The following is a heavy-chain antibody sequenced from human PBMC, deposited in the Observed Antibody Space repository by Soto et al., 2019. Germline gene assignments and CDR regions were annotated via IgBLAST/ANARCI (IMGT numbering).Heavy chain of an antibody. J-gene: IGHJ4*02. V-gene: IGHV3-48*02. CDR2: ISSSSNTI. Sequence: GGSLRLSCAASELTFSIYSMNWVRQAPGKGLEWVSYISSSSNTIYYADSVKGRFTTSRDNAKNSLYLQMNNLRDEDTAVYYCARERSGWPDYWGQGTLVTVSS. CDR1: ELTFSIYS. CDR3: ARERSGWPDY. D-gene: IGHD6-19*01.